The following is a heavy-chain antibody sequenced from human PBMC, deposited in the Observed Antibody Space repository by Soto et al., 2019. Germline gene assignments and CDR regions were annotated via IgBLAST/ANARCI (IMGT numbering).Heavy chain of an antibody. J-gene: IGHJ6*03. V-gene: IGHV1-69*08. Sequence: QVQLVQSGAEVKKPGSSVKISCTASGDTFNDRTFTGVRRAPGQGLEWMGRVIPLLDASNYAEKFQDRVTITADKSTNTAYMELSGLKSEDSAIYYCASGKTQMTQDRMGFYYYMDVWGKGTTVTVSS. D-gene: IGHD1-26*01. CDR3: ASGKTQMTQDRMGFYYYMDV. CDR1: GDTFNDRT. CDR2: VIPLLDAS.